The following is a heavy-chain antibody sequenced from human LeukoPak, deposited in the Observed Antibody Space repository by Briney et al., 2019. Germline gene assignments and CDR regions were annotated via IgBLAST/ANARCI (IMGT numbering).Heavy chain of an antibody. Sequence: GGSLRLSCAASGFTFNSYAMSWVRQAPGKGLEWVSGISGRGGSTYYADSVKGRFTISRDNSKNTLYLQMNSLRAEDTAVYYCAKDSLPFSADRFDYWGQGTLVTVSS. CDR3: AKDSLPFSADRFDY. CDR1: GFTFNSYA. D-gene: IGHD2-2*01. CDR2: ISGRGGST. V-gene: IGHV3-23*01. J-gene: IGHJ4*02.